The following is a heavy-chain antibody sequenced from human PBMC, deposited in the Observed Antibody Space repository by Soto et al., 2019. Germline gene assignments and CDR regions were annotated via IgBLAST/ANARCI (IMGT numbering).Heavy chain of an antibody. J-gene: IGHJ4*02. D-gene: IGHD3-16*01. CDR3: FRGGVTSRTFDY. CDR1: GYSFTSYW. Sequence: GESLKIPCKGSGYSFTSYWIGWVRQMPGKGLEWMGIIYPGDSDTRYSPSFQGHVTISVDKSISTAYVQWSSQKASDSAIYYCFRGGVTSRTFDYWGQGTLVTVSS. V-gene: IGHV5-51*01. CDR2: IYPGDSDT.